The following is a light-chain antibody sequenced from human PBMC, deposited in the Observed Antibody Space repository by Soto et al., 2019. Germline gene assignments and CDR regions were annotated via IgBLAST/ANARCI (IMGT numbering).Light chain of an antibody. J-gene: IGLJ3*02. Sequence: QSALTQPASVSASPGQSITISCTGTSSDVGGYDLVSWYQQRPGKAPKLMIYEGNKRPSGVSNRFSGSKSGNTASLTISGLQAEVDADYYCCSYAGVSGVFGGGTQLTVL. V-gene: IGLV2-23*01. CDR1: SSDVGGYDL. CDR3: CSYAGVSGV. CDR2: EGN.